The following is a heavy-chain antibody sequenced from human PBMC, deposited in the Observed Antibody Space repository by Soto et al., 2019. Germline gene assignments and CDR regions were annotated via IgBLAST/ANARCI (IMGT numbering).Heavy chain of an antibody. V-gene: IGHV1-69*13. CDR1: GGTFSSYA. CDR3: ARDRQFGYSSGWSGGFDY. CDR2: IIPIFGTA. D-gene: IGHD6-19*01. J-gene: IGHJ4*02. Sequence: ASVKVSCKASGGTFSSYAISWVRQAPGQGLEWMGGIIPIFGTANYAQKFQGRVTITADESTSTAYMELSSLRSEDTAVYYCARDRQFGYSSGWSGGFDYWGQGTLVTVSS.